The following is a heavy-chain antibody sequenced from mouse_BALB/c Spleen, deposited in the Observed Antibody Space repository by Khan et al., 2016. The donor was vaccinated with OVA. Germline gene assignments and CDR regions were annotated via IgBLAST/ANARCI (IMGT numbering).Heavy chain of an antibody. V-gene: IGHV1-7*01. J-gene: IGHJ2*01. Sequence: VQLQQSGAERAKPGASVKMSCKASGYTFTTYWMHWVKQRPGQGLEWIGYINPTSGYTDYNEKFKDRATLSAAKSSSTAYMQLSSLTSEDSAVYYCTRDRIDYWGQGTTLTVSS. CDR3: TRDRIDY. CDR2: INPTSGYT. CDR1: GYTFTTYW.